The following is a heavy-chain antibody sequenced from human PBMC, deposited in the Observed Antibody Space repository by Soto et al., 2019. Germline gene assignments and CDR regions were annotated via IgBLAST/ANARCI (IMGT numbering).Heavy chain of an antibody. CDR1: GGTFSSYT. V-gene: IGHV1-69*02. D-gene: IGHD4-17*01. CDR3: ARAGWGRLHGYGDYLPFQPQAGDNGYFDC. Sequence: QVQLVQSGAEVKKPGSSVKVSCKASGGTFSSYTISWVRQAPGQGLEWMGRIIPILGIATYAQKFQGRVTTTADKATSTAYMGLSSVRPEDTAVYYCARAGWGRLHGYGDYLPFQPQAGDNGYFDCWGQGTLVTVSS. CDR2: IIPILGIA. J-gene: IGHJ4*02.